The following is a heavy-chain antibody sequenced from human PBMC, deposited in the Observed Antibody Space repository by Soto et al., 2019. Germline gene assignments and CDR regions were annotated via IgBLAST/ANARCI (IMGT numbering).Heavy chain of an antibody. CDR1: GGSFSRYY. J-gene: IGHJ4*02. Sequence: QVQLQQWGAGLLKPSETLSLTCAVYGGSFSRYYWTWIRQPPGKGLEWIGEINPSGSTNYNPSLKSRLTISVDASKNQFSLKLSSVTAADTAVYYCAWGPGNSYYYWGQGTLVTVSS. CDR3: AWGPGNSYYY. CDR2: INPSGST. V-gene: IGHV4-34*01. D-gene: IGHD5-18*01.